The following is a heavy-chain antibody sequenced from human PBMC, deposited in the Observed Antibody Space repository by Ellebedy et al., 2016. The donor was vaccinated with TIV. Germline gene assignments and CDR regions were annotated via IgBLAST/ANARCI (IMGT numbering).Heavy chain of an antibody. J-gene: IGHJ5*02. Sequence: ASVKVSXXASGYTFTGYYMHWVRQAPGQGLEWMGWINPNSGGTNYAQKFQGRVTMTRDTSISTAYMELSRLRSDDTAVYYCARERNWNYETGFDPWGQGTLVTVSS. V-gene: IGHV1-2*02. D-gene: IGHD1-7*01. CDR2: INPNSGGT. CDR3: ARERNWNYETGFDP. CDR1: GYTFTGYY.